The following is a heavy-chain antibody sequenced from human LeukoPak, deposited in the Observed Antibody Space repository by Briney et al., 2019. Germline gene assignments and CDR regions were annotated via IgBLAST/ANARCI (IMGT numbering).Heavy chain of an antibody. CDR1: GGSISSYY. V-gene: IGHV4-59*01. D-gene: IGHD5/OR15-5a*01. CDR3: ARDLGVSGALDY. J-gene: IGHJ4*02. Sequence: SETLSLTCTVSGGSISSYYWSWIRQPPGKGLEWIGYIYYSGSTNYSPSLKSRVTISVDTSKNQFSLKLSSVTAADTAVYYCARDLGVSGALDYWGQGTLVAVSS. CDR2: IYYSGST.